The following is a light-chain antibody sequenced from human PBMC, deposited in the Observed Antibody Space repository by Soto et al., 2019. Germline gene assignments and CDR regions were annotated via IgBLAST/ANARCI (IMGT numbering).Light chain of an antibody. J-gene: IGLJ3*02. CDR3: AAWDDTLSGPV. Sequence: QSVLAQPPSVSEVPRQRVTISCSGSDSNIGNNPVNWYQLLPGKAPKLLIYYDNLLSSGVSDRFSGSKSGTSASLAISGLQSEDEGDYYCAAWDDTLSGPVFGGGTKLTV. V-gene: IGLV1-36*01. CDR2: YDN. CDR1: DSNIGNNP.